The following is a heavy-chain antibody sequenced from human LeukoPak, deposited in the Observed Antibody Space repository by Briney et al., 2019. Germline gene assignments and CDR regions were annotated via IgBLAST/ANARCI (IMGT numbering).Heavy chain of an antibody. Sequence: PGGSLRLSCAASGFTFSSYGMHWVRQAPGKGLEWVAVISYDGRNKYYADSEKGRFTISRDNSKNTVYLQMNSLRAEDTAVYYCATGLKGLWFGENWGQGTLVNVSS. J-gene: IGHJ4*02. V-gene: IGHV3-30*03. CDR3: ATGLKGLWFGEN. D-gene: IGHD3-10*01. CDR2: ISYDGRNK. CDR1: GFTFSSYG.